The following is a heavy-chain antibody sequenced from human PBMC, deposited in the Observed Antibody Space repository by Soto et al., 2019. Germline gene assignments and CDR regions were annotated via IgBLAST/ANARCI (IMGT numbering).Heavy chain of an antibody. CDR3: ATAAQQWPLWSY. J-gene: IGHJ4*02. CDR2: FDPEDGET. CDR1: GYTLTELS. D-gene: IGHD6-19*01. Sequence: ATAKASCKVSGYTLTELSKHWVRQPPGKGLEWMGGFDPEDGETIYAQKFQGRVTMTEDTSTDTAYMELSSLRSEDTAVDYCATAAQQWPLWSYWGQGTRVTVSS. V-gene: IGHV1-24*01.